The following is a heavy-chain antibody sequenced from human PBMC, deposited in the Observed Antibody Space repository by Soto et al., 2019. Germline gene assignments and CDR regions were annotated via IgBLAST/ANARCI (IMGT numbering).Heavy chain of an antibody. CDR2: VNPSGGST. CDR3: AREENCSDGICYSEYFQR. V-gene: IGHV1-46*01. D-gene: IGHD2-15*01. CDR1: GYIFTAYS. J-gene: IGHJ1*01. Sequence: SCKASGYIFTAYSMHWVRQAPGQGLEWMGVVNPSGGSTNYAQKFQGRITMTRDTSTSTVYMDLSSLTSDDTAVYYCAREENCSDGICYSEYFQRWGQGTLVTVSS.